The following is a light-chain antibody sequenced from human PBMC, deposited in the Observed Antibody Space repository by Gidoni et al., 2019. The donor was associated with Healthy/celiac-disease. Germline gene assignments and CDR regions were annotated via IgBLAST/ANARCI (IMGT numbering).Light chain of an antibody. CDR2: EVS. Sequence: QSALTQPASVSGSPGQSFTISCTGTSSDVGGYNYVSWYQQHPGKAPKLMIYEVSNRPSGVSNRFSGSKPGNTASLTISGLQAEDEADYYCSSYTSSSTVVFGGGTKLTVL. CDR1: SSDVGGYNY. V-gene: IGLV2-14*01. CDR3: SSYTSSSTVV. J-gene: IGLJ2*01.